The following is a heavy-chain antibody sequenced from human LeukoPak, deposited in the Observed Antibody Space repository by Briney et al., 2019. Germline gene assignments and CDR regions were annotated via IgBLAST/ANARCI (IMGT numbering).Heavy chain of an antibody. CDR2: ISYDGSNK. J-gene: IGHJ6*03. CDR1: GFTFSSYA. V-gene: IGHV3-30*01. D-gene: IGHD6-19*01. CDR3: ARDASSIAVAGTSPIHYYYYYYYMDV. Sequence: GGSLRLSCAASGFTFSSYAMHWVRQAPGKGLEWVAVISYDGSNKYYADSVKGRVTISRDNSKNTLYLQMNSLRAEDTAVYYCARDASSIAVAGTSPIHYYYYYYYMDVWGKGTTVTVSS.